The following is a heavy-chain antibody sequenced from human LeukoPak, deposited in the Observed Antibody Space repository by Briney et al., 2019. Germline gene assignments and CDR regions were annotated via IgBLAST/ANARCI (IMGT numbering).Heavy chain of an antibody. CDR2: ISYDGSNK. J-gene: IGHJ4*02. Sequence: GRSLRLSCAASGFTFSSYGMHWVRQAPGKGLEWVAVISYDGSNKYYADSVKGRFTISRDNSKNTLYLQMNSLRAEDTAVYYCAKVGPYYYDSSGYYSLSDYWGQGTLVTVSS. CDR1: GFTFSSYG. D-gene: IGHD3-22*01. V-gene: IGHV3-30*18. CDR3: AKVGPYYYDSSGYYSLSDY.